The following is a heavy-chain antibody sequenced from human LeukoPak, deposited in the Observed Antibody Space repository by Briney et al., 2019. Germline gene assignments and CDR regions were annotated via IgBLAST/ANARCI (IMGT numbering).Heavy chain of an antibody. V-gene: IGHV4-31*11. Sequence: PSETLSLTCAVSGGSISSGGYYWSWIRQHPGKGLEWIGYIYYSGSTYYNPSLKSRVTISVDTSKNQFSLKLSSVTAADTAVYYCAREKSGYYAFDYWGQGTLVTVSS. CDR1: GGSISSGGYY. CDR3: AREKSGYYAFDY. J-gene: IGHJ4*02. CDR2: IYYSGST. D-gene: IGHD3-22*01.